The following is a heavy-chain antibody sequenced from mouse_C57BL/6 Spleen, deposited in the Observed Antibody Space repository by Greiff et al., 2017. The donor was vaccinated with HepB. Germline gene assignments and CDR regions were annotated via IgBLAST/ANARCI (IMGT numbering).Heavy chain of an antibody. CDR1: GYSITSGYY. J-gene: IGHJ2*01. Sequence: EVQLVESGPGLVKPSQSLSLTCSVTGYSITSGYYWNWIRQFPGNKLEWMGYISYDGSNNYNPSLKNRISITRDTSKNQFFLKLNSVTTEDTATYYCATAQARGFDYWGQGTTLTVSS. CDR3: ATAQARGFDY. CDR2: ISYDGSN. D-gene: IGHD3-2*02. V-gene: IGHV3-6*01.